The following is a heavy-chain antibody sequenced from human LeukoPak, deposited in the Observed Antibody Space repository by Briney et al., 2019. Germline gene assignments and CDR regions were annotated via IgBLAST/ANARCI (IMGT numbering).Heavy chain of an antibody. J-gene: IGHJ4*02. CDR2: LYYSGTT. Sequence: SETLSLTCTVSGGSISSSSYFWGWIRQPPGKGLEWIGTLYYSGTTYYNPSLRSRVTISVDTSKNQFSLKLISVTAADTAVYYRARASYSSGWDPLRYWGQGTLVTVSS. CDR1: GGSISSSSYF. V-gene: IGHV4-39*01. CDR3: ARASYSSGWDPLRY. D-gene: IGHD6-19*01.